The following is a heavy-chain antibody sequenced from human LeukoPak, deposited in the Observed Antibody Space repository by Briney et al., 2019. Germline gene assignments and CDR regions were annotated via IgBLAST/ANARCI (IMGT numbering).Heavy chain of an antibody. CDR1: GGTFSSYA. V-gene: IGHV1-69*04. Sequence: ASVKVSCKASGGTFSSYAISWVRQAPGQGLEWMGRIIPILGIANYAQKFQGRVTITADKSTSTAYMELSSLRSEDTAVYYCASGHDSGSYYKPYYFDYWGQGTLVTVSS. J-gene: IGHJ4*02. D-gene: IGHD3-10*01. CDR3: ASGHDSGSYYKPYYFDY. CDR2: IIPILGIA.